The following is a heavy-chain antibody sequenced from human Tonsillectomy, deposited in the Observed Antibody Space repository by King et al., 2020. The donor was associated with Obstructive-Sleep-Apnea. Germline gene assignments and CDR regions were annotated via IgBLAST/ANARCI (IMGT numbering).Heavy chain of an antibody. CDR1: GFTFDDYT. J-gene: IGHJ6*02. Sequence: VQLVESGGVVVQPGGSLRLSCAASGFTFDDYTMHWVRQAPGKGLEWVSLISWDGGSTYYADSVKGRFTISRDNSKKSLYLQMNSLRTEDTALYYCAKITVPHYYFYGMNVGAKGPRSPSP. D-gene: IGHD3-16*01. V-gene: IGHV3-43*01. CDR3: AKITVPHYYFYGMNV. CDR2: ISWDGGST.